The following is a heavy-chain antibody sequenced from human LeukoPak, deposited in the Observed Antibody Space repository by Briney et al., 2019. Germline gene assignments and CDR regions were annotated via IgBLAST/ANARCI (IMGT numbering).Heavy chain of an antibody. CDR1: GFTFSSYA. J-gene: IGHJ4*02. CDR2: MSGNGGTT. V-gene: IGHV3-23*01. D-gene: IGHD3-22*01. Sequence: GGSLRLSCAASGFTFSSYAMSWVRQAPGKGLEWVSGMSGNGGTTYNADSVKGRFTISRDNSKNTLYLQMNNLRAEDTAVYYCARRDYYDSSGYSPLFDYWGQGTLVTASS. CDR3: ARRDYYDSSGYSPLFDY.